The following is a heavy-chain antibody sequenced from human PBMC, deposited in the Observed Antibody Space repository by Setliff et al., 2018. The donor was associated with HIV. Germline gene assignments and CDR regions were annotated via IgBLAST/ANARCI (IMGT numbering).Heavy chain of an antibody. Sequence: SGTLSLTCTVSGDSISSSSYYWGWLRQPPGKGLECIGNIYYSGGTDYNPSLKSRLTISLDTSKNQFSLKLTSVTAADTAIYYCARRPVLHNSGSVFDKWGQGTLVTVLL. CDR3: ARRPVLHNSGSVFDK. J-gene: IGHJ4*02. CDR1: GDSISSSSYY. CDR2: IYYSGGT. V-gene: IGHV4-39*01. D-gene: IGHD6-25*01.